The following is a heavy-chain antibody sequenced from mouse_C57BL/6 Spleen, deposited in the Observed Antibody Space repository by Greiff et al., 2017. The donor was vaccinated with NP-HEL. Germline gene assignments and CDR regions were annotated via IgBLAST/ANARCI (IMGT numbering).Heavy chain of an antibody. D-gene: IGHD2-1*01. CDR3: ARGGLYGNRDY. CDR1: GYTFTSYW. Sequence: QVQLQQPGAELVKPGASVKLSCKASGYTFTSYWMQWVKQRPGQGLEWIGEIDPSDSYTNYNQKFKGKATLTVDTSSSTAYMQLSSLTSEDSAVYYCARGGLYGNRDYWGQGTPLTVSS. V-gene: IGHV1-50*01. J-gene: IGHJ2*01. CDR2: IDPSDSYT.